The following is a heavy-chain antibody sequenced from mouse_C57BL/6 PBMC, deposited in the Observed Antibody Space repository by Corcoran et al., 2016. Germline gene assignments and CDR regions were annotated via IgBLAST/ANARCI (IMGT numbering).Heavy chain of an antibody. CDR3: ERYYGSSYAGFAY. D-gene: IGHD1-1*01. CDR1: GYTFTTYG. Sequence: QIQLVQSGPELKKPGETVKISCKASGYTFTTYGMSWVKQAPGKGLKWMGWINTYSGVPTYADDFKGRFAFSLETSASTAYLQINNLKNEDTATYFCERYYGSSYAGFAYWGQGTLVTVSA. J-gene: IGHJ3*01. V-gene: IGHV9-3*01. CDR2: INTYSGVP.